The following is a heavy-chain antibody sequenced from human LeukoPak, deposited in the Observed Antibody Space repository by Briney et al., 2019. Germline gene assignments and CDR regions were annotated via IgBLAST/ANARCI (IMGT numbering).Heavy chain of an antibody. CDR3: ARVVGDFWSGLFP. J-gene: IGHJ5*02. Sequence: PSETLSLTCAVYGGSFSGYYWSWIRQPPGKGLEWIGEINHSGSTNYNPSLKSRVTISVDTSKNQFSLKLSSVTAADTAVYYCARVVGDFWSGLFPWGQGTLVTVSS. CDR1: GGSFSGYY. D-gene: IGHD3-3*01. CDR2: INHSGST. V-gene: IGHV4-34*01.